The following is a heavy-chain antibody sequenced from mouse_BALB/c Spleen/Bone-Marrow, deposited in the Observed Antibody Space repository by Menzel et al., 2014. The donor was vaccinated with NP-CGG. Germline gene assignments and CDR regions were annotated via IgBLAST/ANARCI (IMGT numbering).Heavy chain of an antibody. CDR1: GYTFTSYW. Sequence: QVQLKQSGAELAKPGASVKMSCKASGYTFTSYWMHWVKQRPGQGLEWIGYINPSTGYTEYNQKFKDKATLTADKFSSTAYMQLSSLTSEDSAVYYCARSRDGYDSFAYWGQGTLVTVSA. CDR3: ARSRDGYDSFAY. CDR2: INPSTGYT. V-gene: IGHV1-7*01. D-gene: IGHD2-2*01. J-gene: IGHJ3*01.